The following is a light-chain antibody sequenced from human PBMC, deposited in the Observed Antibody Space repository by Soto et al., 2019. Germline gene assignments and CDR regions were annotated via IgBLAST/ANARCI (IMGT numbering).Light chain of an antibody. CDR3: ATWDSRLIAVV. V-gene: IGLV1-51*01. CDR1: RSSIGNNY. J-gene: IGLJ3*02. Sequence: QSVLTQPPSVSAAPGQKVTISCSGTRSSIGNNYVSWYQKVPGTGPKLLIYDNNKRPSGIPDRFSGSQSGTSATLGITGLQTGDEADYYCATWDSRLIAVVFGGGTKLTVL. CDR2: DNN.